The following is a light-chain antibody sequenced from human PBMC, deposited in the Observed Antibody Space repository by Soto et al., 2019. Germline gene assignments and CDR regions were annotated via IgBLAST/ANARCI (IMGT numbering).Light chain of an antibody. CDR2: DAS. Sequence: EIVLIQSPTTLSLSPGERSTLSCSASQSVGRYLAWYQHKPGQAPSLLISDASYRATGIPARFSGSGSETDFTLTISSLEPEDAAVYYCQQHCYWPSLTLGGGTKVDIK. CDR3: QQHCYWPSLT. V-gene: IGKV3-11*01. J-gene: IGKJ4*01. CDR1: QSVGRY.